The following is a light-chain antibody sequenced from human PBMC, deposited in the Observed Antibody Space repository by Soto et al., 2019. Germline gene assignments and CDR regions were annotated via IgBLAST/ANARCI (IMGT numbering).Light chain of an antibody. Sequence: IMLTQSPDTLSVSPGERATLSCRASQGVSRKLAWYQHKPGQAPSLLISGASTVATGIPARFSGSGTGTDFTLTISDVQPEDFAVYYCHQRQSWPRTFGQGTKVDIK. V-gene: IGKV3-15*01. CDR3: HQRQSWPRT. J-gene: IGKJ1*01. CDR2: GAS. CDR1: QGVSRK.